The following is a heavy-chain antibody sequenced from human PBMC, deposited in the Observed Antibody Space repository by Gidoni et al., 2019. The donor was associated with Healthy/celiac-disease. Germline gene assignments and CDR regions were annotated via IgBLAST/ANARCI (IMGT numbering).Heavy chain of an antibody. CDR1: GFQLSYSGLG. V-gene: IGHV2-5*02. CDR2: IYWDDDK. J-gene: IGHJ4*02. CDR3: AHSRYYDSSGYYHPYFDY. D-gene: IGHD3-22*01. Sequence: ITLKESGPTLVKLTQNLTVTLTFSGFQLSYSGLGVGWIRKPPGKALEWLALIYWDDDKRYSPYLKSRLTITKDTSKNQVVLTMTNMDPVDTAKYYCAHSRYYDSSGYYHPYFDYWGQGTLVTVSS.